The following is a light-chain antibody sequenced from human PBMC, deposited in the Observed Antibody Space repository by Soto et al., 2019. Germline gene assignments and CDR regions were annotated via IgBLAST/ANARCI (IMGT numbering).Light chain of an antibody. V-gene: IGKV3D-15*01. CDR3: QQYNNWPRAT. Sequence: EVVMTQSPATLSVSPGERATLSCRASQTVRDNLGWYQQKPGQPPRLLIYGATTRATGIPARFSGSGSGTEFNLTISSLQSEDFGVYYCQQYNNWPRATFGGGTKVDI. J-gene: IGKJ4*01. CDR2: GAT. CDR1: QTVRDN.